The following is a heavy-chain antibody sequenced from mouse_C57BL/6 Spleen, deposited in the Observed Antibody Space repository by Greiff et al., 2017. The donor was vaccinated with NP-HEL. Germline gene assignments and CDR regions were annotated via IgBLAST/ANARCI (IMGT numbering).Heavy chain of an antibody. CDR3: ARFLGPDWYFDV. D-gene: IGHD4-1*01. Sequence: VQLQQPGAELVKPGASVKLSCKASGYTFTSYWMQWVKQRPGQGLEWIGEIDPSDSYTNYNQKFKGKATLTVDTSSSTAYMQLSSLTSEDSAVYYCARFLGPDWYFDVWGTGTTVTVSS. V-gene: IGHV1-50*01. CDR2: IDPSDSYT. J-gene: IGHJ1*03. CDR1: GYTFTSYW.